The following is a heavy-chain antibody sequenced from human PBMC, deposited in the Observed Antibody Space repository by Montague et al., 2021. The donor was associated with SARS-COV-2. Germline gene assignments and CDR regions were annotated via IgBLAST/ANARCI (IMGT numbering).Heavy chain of an antibody. CDR2: IYYTGSS. V-gene: IGHV4-31*03. D-gene: IGHD2-15*01. CDR3: AREGRAYCSGGSCYFVFDY. Sequence: TLSLTCTVSGDSISSSAYYWSWIRQHPGKGLEWIGYIYYTGSSYYNPTLRSRLTISVDTSKNQFSLKLNSVTAAETAVHYCAREGRAYCSGGSCYFVFDYWGQGTLVTVSS. J-gene: IGHJ4*02. CDR1: GDSISSSAYY.